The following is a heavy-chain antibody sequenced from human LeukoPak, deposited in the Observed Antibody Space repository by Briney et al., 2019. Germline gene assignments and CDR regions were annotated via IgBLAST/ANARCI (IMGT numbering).Heavy chain of an antibody. V-gene: IGHV1-18*01. D-gene: IGHD6-13*01. Sequence: AXVKVSCKASGYTFTSYGISWVRQAPGQGLEWMVWIIAYNGTTTYAQTLQGRVTMTPDTSTSTAYMELRSLRSDDTAVYYCARDPYSSSWNLDYWGQGSLVTVSS. CDR3: ARDPYSSSWNLDY. CDR2: IIAYNGTT. J-gene: IGHJ4*02. CDR1: GYTFTSYG.